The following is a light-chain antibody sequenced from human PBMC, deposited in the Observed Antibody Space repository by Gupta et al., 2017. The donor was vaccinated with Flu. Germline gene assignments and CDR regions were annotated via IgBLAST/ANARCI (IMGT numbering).Light chain of an antibody. J-gene: IGLJ2*01. V-gene: IGLV1-47*01. CDR1: SSNIGSNY. CDR2: RNN. Sequence: QSVLTQPPSASGTPGQRVTISCSGSSSNIGSNYVYWYQQLPGTAPKLLIYRNNQRPSGVPDRFSGSKSGTSASLAISGLRSEDEADYYCAAWDDSPRGVVFGGGTKLTVL. CDR3: AAWDDSPRGVV.